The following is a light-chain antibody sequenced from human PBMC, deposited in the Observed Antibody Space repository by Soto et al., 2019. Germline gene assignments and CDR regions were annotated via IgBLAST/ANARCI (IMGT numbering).Light chain of an antibody. CDR3: QQRSNSP. Sequence: EIVLTQSPATLSLSPGEIATLSCRASQSVSSYLAWYQQKPGQAPRLLIYDASNRATGIPARFSGSGSGTDFTLTISSLEPEDFAVYYCQQRSNSPFGQGTKVDIK. CDR2: DAS. J-gene: IGKJ1*01. CDR1: QSVSSY. V-gene: IGKV3-11*01.